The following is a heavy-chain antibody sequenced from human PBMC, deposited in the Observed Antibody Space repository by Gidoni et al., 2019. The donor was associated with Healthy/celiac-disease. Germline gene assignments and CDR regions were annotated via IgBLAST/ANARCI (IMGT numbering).Heavy chain of an antibody. CDR2: IKQDGSEK. D-gene: IGHD6-13*01. J-gene: IGHJ4*02. V-gene: IGHV3-7*01. CDR3: ARPEYSSREFDY. Sequence: EVQLVESGGGLVQPGGSLRLACAASGFTFSGYWMSWVRQAPGKGLEWVANIKQDGSEKYYLDSVKGRFTISRDNAKNSLYLQMNSLRAEDTAVYYCARPEYSSREFDYWGQGTLVTVSS. CDR1: GFTFSGYW.